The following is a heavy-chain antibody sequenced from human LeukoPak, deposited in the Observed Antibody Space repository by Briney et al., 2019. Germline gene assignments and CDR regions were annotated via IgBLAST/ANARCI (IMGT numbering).Heavy chain of an antibody. Sequence: GGSLRLSCAVSGFTFSSYSMNWVRQAPGKGLEWVSAISGSGGSTYYADSVKGRFTISRDNSKNTLYLQMNSLRAEDTAVYYCAKDPSDGQKLWWYDLDAFDIWGQGTMVTVSS. CDR2: ISGSGGST. CDR1: GFTFSSYS. CDR3: AKDPSDGQKLWWYDLDAFDI. J-gene: IGHJ3*02. V-gene: IGHV3-23*01. D-gene: IGHD2-21*01.